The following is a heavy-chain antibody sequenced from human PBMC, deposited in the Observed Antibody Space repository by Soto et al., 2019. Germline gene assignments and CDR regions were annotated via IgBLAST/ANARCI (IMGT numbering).Heavy chain of an antibody. J-gene: IGHJ3*02. CDR1: GGTFSSYT. V-gene: IGHV1-69*02. Sequence: QVQLVQSGAEVQKPGSSVKVSCKASGGTFSSYTISWVRQAPGQGLEWMGRIIPILGIANYAQKFQGRVTITADKSTSTAYMELSSLRSEDTAVYYCARGTAVAYAFDIWGQGTMVTVSS. CDR3: ARGTAVAYAFDI. CDR2: IIPILGIA. D-gene: IGHD6-19*01.